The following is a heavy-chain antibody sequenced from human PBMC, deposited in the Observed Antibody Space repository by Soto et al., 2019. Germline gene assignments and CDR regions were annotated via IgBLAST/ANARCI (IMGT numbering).Heavy chain of an antibody. CDR3: ARQYSSSWYGP. Sequence: QVQLQESGPGLVKPSETLSLTCTVSGGSISSYYWSWIRQPPGKGLEWIGYIYYSGSTNYNPSLKSRVTISVDTSKNQFSLKLSSVTAADTAVYYCARQYSSSWYGPWGQGTLVTVSS. V-gene: IGHV4-59*08. D-gene: IGHD6-13*01. CDR2: IYYSGST. CDR1: GGSISSYY. J-gene: IGHJ5*02.